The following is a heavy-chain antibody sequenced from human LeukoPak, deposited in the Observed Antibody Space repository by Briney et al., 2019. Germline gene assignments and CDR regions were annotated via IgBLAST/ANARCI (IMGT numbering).Heavy chain of an antibody. J-gene: IGHJ6*02. CDR3: ARFSSLDGSGSYYNYYYYGMDV. V-gene: IGHV5-51*01. D-gene: IGHD3-10*01. Sequence: GESLKISCKGSGYSFTSYWIGWVRQMPGKGLEWMGIIYPGDSDTRYSPSFQGQVTISADKSISTAYLQWSSLKASDTAMYYCARFSSLDGSGSYYNYYYYGMDVWGQGTTVTVSS. CDR1: GYSFTSYW. CDR2: IYPGDSDT.